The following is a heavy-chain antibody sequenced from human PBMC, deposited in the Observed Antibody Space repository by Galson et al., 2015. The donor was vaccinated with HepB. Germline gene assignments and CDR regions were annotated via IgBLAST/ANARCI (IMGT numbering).Heavy chain of an antibody. CDR2: IDWDDDK. Sequence: PALVNPTQTLTLTCTFSGFSLSTSGMCVSWIRQPPGKALEWLASIDWDDDKYYSTSLKTRLTISKDTSKNQVVLTMTNMDPVDTATYYCSSGAAAGTWGAVDIWGQGTMVTVSS. V-gene: IGHV2-70*11. CDR3: SSGAAAGTWGAVDI. D-gene: IGHD6-13*01. J-gene: IGHJ3*02. CDR1: GFSLSTSGMC.